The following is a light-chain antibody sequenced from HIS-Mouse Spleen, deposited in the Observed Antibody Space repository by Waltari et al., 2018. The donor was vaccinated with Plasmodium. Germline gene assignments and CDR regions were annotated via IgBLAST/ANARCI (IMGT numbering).Light chain of an antibody. CDR1: QSVSSSY. J-gene: IGKJ1*01. V-gene: IGKV3-20*01. CDR3: QQYGSSSWT. CDR2: GAS. Sequence: EIVLTQSPGTLSLSPGERATLSCRASQSVSSSYLAWDQQKPGKAPRLLIDGASSRATGIPDRFSGSGSGTDFTLTISRLEPEDFAVYYCQQYGSSSWTFGQGTKVEIK.